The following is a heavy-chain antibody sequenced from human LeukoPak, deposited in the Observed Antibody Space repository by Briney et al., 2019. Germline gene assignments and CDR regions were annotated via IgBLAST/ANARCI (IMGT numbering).Heavy chain of an antibody. CDR2: IYSDGRT. D-gene: IGHD6-13*01. V-gene: IGHV3-66*01. CDR1: GFTVSDNY. CDR3: AKDHIAAAGLFDY. Sequence: PGGSLRLSCAASGFTVSDNYMSWVRQAPGKGLDWVSIIYSDGRTFYADSVKGRFTISRDNSKNTVYLQMNSLRAEDTAVYYCAKDHIAAAGLFDYWGQGTLVTVPS. J-gene: IGHJ4*02.